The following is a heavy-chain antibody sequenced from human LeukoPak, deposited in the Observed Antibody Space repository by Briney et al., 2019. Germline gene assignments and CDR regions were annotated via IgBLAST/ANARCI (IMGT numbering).Heavy chain of an antibody. CDR3: ARDTCGRDCYGLFDP. J-gene: IGHJ5*02. CDR2: ISGSSSII. V-gene: IGHV3-48*04. CDR1: GFNFISSD. Sequence: GGSLRLSCTASGFNFISSDMNWVRQAPGKGLEWVSYISGSSSIIYYTDSVRGRFTISRDNAKNPLFLQMNSLRAEDTAVYYCARDTCGRDCYGLFDPWGQGTLVTVSS. D-gene: IGHD2-21*02.